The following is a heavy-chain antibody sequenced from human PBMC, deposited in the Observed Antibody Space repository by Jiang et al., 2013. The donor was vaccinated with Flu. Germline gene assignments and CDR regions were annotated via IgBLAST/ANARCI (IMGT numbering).Heavy chain of an antibody. D-gene: IGHD2-15*01. CDR3: ARDSCSGTACSGVDY. CDR2: IYYNGIT. V-gene: IGHV4-61*03. J-gene: IGHJ4*02. Sequence: PGLVKPSETLSLNCTVSGASVSSGRFYWTWLRQPPGKGLEWIGYIYYNGITNYNPSLKSRVTISKDTSKNNFSPKLSSVTAADTAFYYCARDSCSGTACSGVDYWGQGTLVTVSS. CDR1: GASVSSGRFY.